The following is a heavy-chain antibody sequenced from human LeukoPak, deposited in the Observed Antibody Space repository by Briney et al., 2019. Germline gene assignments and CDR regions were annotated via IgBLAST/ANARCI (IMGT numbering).Heavy chain of an antibody. CDR3: AKVLEGTWFPIDY. CDR1: GFTFGSYA. Sequence: GGSLRLSCAASGFTFGSYAMSWVRQAPGKGLEWVSTISGSGGSTYYADSVKGRFTISRDNSKNTLYLQMNRLRAEDTAVYYCAKVLEGTWFPIDYWGQGTLVTVSS. D-gene: IGHD1/OR15-1a*01. J-gene: IGHJ4*02. V-gene: IGHV3-23*01. CDR2: ISGSGGST.